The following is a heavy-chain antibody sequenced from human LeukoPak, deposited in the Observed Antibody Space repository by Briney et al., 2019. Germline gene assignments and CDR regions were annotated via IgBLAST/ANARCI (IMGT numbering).Heavy chain of an antibody. D-gene: IGHD5-18*01. J-gene: IGHJ4*02. CDR2: IIPIFGTA. V-gene: IGHV1-69*05. CDR1: GGTFSSYA. Sequence: SVKVSCKASGGTFSSYAISWVRQAPGQGLEWMGRIIPIFGTANYAQKFQGRVTITTDESTSTAYMELSSLRSEDTAVYYCASIRYSYAEHYFDYWGQRTLVTVSS. CDR3: ASIRYSYAEHYFDY.